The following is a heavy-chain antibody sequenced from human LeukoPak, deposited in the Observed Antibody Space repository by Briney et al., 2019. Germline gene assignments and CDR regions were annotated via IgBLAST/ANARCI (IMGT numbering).Heavy chain of an antibody. CDR1: GFTFDDYA. V-gene: IGHV3-9*01. CDR2: ISWNSGSI. CDR3: AKGPRSPGYYWYFDL. J-gene: IGHJ2*01. Sequence: FLRLSCAASGFTFDDYAMHWVRQAPGKGLEWVSGISWNSGSIGYADSVKGRFTISRDNAKNSLYLQMNSLRAEDTALYYCAKGPRSPGYYWYFDLWGRGTLVTVSS. D-gene: IGHD2-15*01.